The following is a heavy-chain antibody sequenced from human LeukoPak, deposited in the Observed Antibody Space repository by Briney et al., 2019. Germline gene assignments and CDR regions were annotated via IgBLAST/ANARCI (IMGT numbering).Heavy chain of an antibody. J-gene: IGHJ4*02. CDR2: IVVGSGNT. V-gene: IGHV1-58*01. D-gene: IGHD4-17*01. Sequence: SVKVSCKASGFTFTSSAVQWVRQARGQRLEWIGWIVVGSGNTNYAQKFQERVTITRDMSTSTAYMELSSLRSEDTAVYYCAARNAYGDYTLYFDYWAQGTLLTVSS. CDR1: GFTFTSSA. CDR3: AARNAYGDYTLYFDY.